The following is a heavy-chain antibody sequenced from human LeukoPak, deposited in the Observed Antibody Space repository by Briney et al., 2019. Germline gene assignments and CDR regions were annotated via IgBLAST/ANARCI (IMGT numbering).Heavy chain of an antibody. J-gene: IGHJ3*02. CDR1: GGTFSSYA. V-gene: IGHV1-69*05. CDR2: IIPIFGTA. Sequence: SVKVSCKASGGTFSSYAISWVRQAPGQGLEWMGGIIPIFGTANYAQKFQGRVTIATDESTSTAYMELSSLRAEDTAVYYCAKARRQQLVPTGAFDIWGQGTMVTVSS. D-gene: IGHD6-13*01. CDR3: AKARRQQLVPTGAFDI.